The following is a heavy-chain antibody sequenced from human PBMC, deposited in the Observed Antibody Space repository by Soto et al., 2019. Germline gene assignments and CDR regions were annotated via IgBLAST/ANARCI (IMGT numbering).Heavy chain of an antibody. Sequence: EVQLVESGGGLVKPGGSLRLSCAASGFTFSSYSMNWFRQAPGKGLEWVSYISSSSSTIYYTDSVKGRFTISRDNAKNALYLQMNSLRAEDTAVYYCARELVVVVPAAIGRYGMDVWGQGTTVTVSS. CDR1: GFTFSSYS. CDR3: ARELVVVVPAAIGRYGMDV. V-gene: IGHV3-48*01. J-gene: IGHJ6*02. D-gene: IGHD2-2*01. CDR2: ISSSSSTI.